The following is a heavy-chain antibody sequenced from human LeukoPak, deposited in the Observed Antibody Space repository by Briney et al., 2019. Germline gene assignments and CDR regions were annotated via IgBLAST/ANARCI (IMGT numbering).Heavy chain of an antibody. D-gene: IGHD3-10*01. CDR3: ARDKGLWFGELSYYYYGMDV. V-gene: IGHV1-3*01. CDR1: GYTFTSYA. J-gene: IGHJ6*04. Sequence: ASVKVSCKASGYTFTSYAMHWVRQAPGQRLEWMGWINAGNGNTKYSQKFQGRVTITRDTSASTAYMELSSLRSEDTAVYYCARDKGLWFGELSYYYYGMDVWGKGTTVTVSS. CDR2: INAGNGNT.